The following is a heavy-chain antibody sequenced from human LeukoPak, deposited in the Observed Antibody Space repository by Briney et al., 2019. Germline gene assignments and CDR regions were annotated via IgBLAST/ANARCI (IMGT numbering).Heavy chain of an antibody. V-gene: IGHV3-23*01. J-gene: IGHJ5*02. CDR1: GFTFSSYA. CDR3: AKRYGSSGFNWFDP. Sequence: GGSLRLSCVGSGFTFSSYAMSWVRQAPGKGLEWVSAISGSGGSTYYADSVKGRFTISRDNSKNTLYLQMNSLRAEDTALYYCAKRYGSSGFNWFDPWGQGTLVTVSS. D-gene: IGHD6-19*01. CDR2: ISGSGGST.